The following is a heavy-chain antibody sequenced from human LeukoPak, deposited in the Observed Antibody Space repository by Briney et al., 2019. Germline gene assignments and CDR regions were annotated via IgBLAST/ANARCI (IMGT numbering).Heavy chain of an antibody. D-gene: IGHD6-19*01. CDR2: ISSGNGYT. V-gene: IGHV3-11*05. J-gene: IGHJ4*02. CDR1: GFTFSYHY. CDR3: ARDYPPPPVAGPYYFDY. Sequence: PGGSLRLSCAASGFTFSYHYMSWIRQAPGKGLEWVSHISSGNGYTDYADSVKGRFIISRDNAKNSLYLHMNSLRAEDTAVYYCARDYPPPPVAGPYYFDYWGQGTLVTVSS.